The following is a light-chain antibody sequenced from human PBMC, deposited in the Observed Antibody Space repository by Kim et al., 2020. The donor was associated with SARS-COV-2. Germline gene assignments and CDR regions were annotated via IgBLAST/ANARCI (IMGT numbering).Light chain of an antibody. V-gene: IGLV6-57*04. CDR2: EDN. J-gene: IGLJ2*01. CDR3: QSYDSSNQGV. Sequence: LTQPHSVSESPGKTVTISCTRSSGSIASNYVQWYQQRPGSAPTTVIYEDNQRPSGVPDRFSGSIDSSSNSASLTISGLKTEDEADYYCQSYDSSNQGVFGGGTQLTV. CDR1: SGSIASNY.